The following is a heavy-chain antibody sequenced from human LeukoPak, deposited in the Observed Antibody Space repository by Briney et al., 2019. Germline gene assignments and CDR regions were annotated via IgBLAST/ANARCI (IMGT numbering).Heavy chain of an antibody. J-gene: IGHJ6*02. CDR3: TTDSDSGYDLAPVYYGMDV. Sequence: KPGGSLRLSCAASGFTFSSYAMSWVRQAPGKGLEWVGRIKSKTDGSTTDYAAPVKGRFTISRDDSKNTLYLQMNSLKTEDTAVYYCTTDSDSGYDLAPVYYGMDVWGQGTTVTVSS. CDR2: IKSKTDGSTT. D-gene: IGHD5-12*01. CDR1: GFTFSSYA. V-gene: IGHV3-15*01.